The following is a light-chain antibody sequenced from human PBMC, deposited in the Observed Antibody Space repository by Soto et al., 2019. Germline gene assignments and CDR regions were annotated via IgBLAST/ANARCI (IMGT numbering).Light chain of an antibody. V-gene: IGKV1-6*01. Sequence: AVQVTQSPSSLSAAVGDRVTITCRTSQDIYKDLGWYQQKPGKAPKLLIFDTSKVESGVPSRFSGTGFGTDFTLTISCLQPEDMAIYYSLQAKHYPLIFGGGTKVEI. CDR2: DTS. CDR3: LQAKHYPLI. J-gene: IGKJ4*01. CDR1: QDIYKD.